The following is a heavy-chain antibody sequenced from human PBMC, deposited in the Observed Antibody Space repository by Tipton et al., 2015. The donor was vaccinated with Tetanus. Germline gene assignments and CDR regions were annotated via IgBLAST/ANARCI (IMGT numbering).Heavy chain of an antibody. V-gene: IGHV3-7*01. J-gene: IGHJ6*02. Sequence: SLRLSCAASGFTFTNYWMTWVRQAPGKGLEWVANINQDGSEKYYVDSVKGRFTISRDNAKNSPYLQMNSLRAEDTAVYYCARDPRYYDSSGYYYYYYGMDVWGQGTTVTVSS. CDR2: INQDGSEK. D-gene: IGHD3-22*01. CDR3: ARDPRYYDSSGYYYYYYGMDV. CDR1: GFTFTNYW.